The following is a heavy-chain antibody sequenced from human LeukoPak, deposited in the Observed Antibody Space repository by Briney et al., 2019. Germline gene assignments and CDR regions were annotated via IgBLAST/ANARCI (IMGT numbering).Heavy chain of an antibody. J-gene: IGHJ5*02. V-gene: IGHV6-1*01. CDR2: TYYRSKWYN. Sequence: SQTLSLTCAISGDSVSGNSAAWNWIRQSPSRGLEWLGRTYYRSKWYNDYAVSVKSRITINPDTSKNQFSLQLNSVTPEDTAVYYCARDSLSSYSSSWYVGLSWFDPWGQGTLVTVSS. CDR1: GDSVSGNSAA. D-gene: IGHD6-13*01. CDR3: ARDSLSSYSSSWYVGLSWFDP.